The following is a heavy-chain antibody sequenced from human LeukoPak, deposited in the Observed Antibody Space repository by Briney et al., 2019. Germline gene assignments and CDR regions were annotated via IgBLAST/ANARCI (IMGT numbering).Heavy chain of an antibody. D-gene: IGHD3-10*01. Sequence: GASVKVSCKASGYTVTSYYMHWVRQAPGQGLEWMGIINPSGGSTSYAQEFQGRVTMTRDTSTSTVYMELSSLRSEDTAVYYGASGGMVRGVLLYWGQGTLVTVSS. CDR2: INPSGGST. J-gene: IGHJ4*02. V-gene: IGHV1-46*01. CDR3: ASGGMVRGVLLY. CDR1: GYTVTSYY.